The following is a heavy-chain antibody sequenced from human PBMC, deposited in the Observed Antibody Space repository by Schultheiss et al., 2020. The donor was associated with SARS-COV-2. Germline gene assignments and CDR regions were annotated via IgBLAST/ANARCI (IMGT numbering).Heavy chain of an antibody. CDR2: IYYTGST. Sequence: SETLSLTCTVSGGSISSYYWSWIRQPPGKGLEWIGYIYYTGSTEYNPSLKTRVTISVDTSKNQFSLKLSSVTAADTAVYYCARVGYYYDSSGYYYAFDYWGQGTLVTVSS. D-gene: IGHD3-22*01. CDR1: GGSISSYY. CDR3: ARVGYYYDSSGYYYAFDY. J-gene: IGHJ4*02. V-gene: IGHV4-59*12.